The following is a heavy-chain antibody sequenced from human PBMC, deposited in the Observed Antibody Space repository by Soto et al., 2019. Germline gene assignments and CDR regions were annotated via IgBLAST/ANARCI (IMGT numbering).Heavy chain of an antibody. CDR1: GFTISSSA. Sequence: EVQVLESGGGLVQPGGSLRLSCAASGFTISSSAMNWVRQAPGKGLEWISSISGDGKATYYADSVKGRFTISRDSSKTTLYLQMNGLRVEDTATYFCAKITRFWGRGTLVTVAS. CDR2: ISGDGKAT. V-gene: IGHV3-23*01. D-gene: IGHD3-3*01. CDR3: AKITRF. J-gene: IGHJ4*02.